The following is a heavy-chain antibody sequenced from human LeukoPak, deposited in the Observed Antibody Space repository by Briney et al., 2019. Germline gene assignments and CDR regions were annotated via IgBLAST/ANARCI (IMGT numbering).Heavy chain of an antibody. J-gene: IGHJ3*02. CDR1: GGSISSYY. D-gene: IGHD3-16*01. Sequence: SETLSLTCTVSGGSISSYYWSWIRQPAGKGLEWIGRIYTSGSTNYNPSLKSRVTISVDTSKNQFSLKLSSVTAADTAVYYCARGSLGDPFTDDAFDIWGQGTMVTVSS. CDR2: IYTSGST. V-gene: IGHV4-4*07. CDR3: ARGSLGDPFTDDAFDI.